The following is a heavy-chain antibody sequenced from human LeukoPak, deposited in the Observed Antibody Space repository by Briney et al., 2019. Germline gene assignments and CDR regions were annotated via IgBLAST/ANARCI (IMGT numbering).Heavy chain of an antibody. D-gene: IGHD6-19*01. J-gene: IGHJ3*02. CDR2: INPSGGST. Sequence: ASVKVSCKASGYTFTSYYMHWVRQAPGQGLEWMGIINPSGGSTSYAQKFQGRVTMTRDTSTSTVYMELSSLRSEDTAVYYCARDRGTIAVAGTLEAFDIWGQGTMVTVSS. V-gene: IGHV1-46*01. CDR3: ARDRGTIAVAGTLEAFDI. CDR1: GYTFTSYY.